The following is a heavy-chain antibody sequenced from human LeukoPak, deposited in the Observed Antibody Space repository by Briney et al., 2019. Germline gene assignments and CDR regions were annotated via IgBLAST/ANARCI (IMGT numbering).Heavy chain of an antibody. D-gene: IGHD3-10*01. CDR2: ISGSGGST. CDR3: AKDLKDYYGSGSAFDI. V-gene: IGHV3-23*01. J-gene: IGHJ3*02. CDR1: GFTFGSYA. Sequence: GGSLRLSCAASGFTFGSYAMSWVRQAPGKGLEWVSAISGSGGSTYYADSVKGRFTISRDNSKNTLYLQMNSLRAEDTAVYYCAKDLKDYYGSGSAFDIWGQGTMVTVSS.